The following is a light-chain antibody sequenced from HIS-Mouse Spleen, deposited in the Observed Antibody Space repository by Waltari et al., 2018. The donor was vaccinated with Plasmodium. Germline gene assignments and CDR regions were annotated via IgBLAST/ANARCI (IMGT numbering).Light chain of an antibody. V-gene: IGLV2-14*01. CDR1: SSDVGGYNY. CDR2: EVR. J-gene: IGLJ2*01. Sequence: QSALTQPASVSGSPGQSITISCTGTSSDVGGYNYVSGYQQHPGKAPKLMISEVRNRPSGVSNRFSGSKSGNTASLTISGLQAEDEADYYCSSYTSSSTVVFGGGTKLTVL. CDR3: SSYTSSSTVV.